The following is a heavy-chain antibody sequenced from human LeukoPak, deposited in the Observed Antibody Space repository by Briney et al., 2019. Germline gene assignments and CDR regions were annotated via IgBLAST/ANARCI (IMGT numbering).Heavy chain of an antibody. V-gene: IGHV4-59*01. D-gene: IGHD3-10*01. CDR2: IFYSWST. CDR1: GGSISSYY. CDR3: ASAKRDYYGSGSYYIAYYYYYMDV. J-gene: IGHJ6*03. Sequence: SETLSLTCTVSGGSISSYYWSWIRQPPGKGLEWIGYIFYSWSTNYNPSLKRRVTISVDTSKNQLSLKLSPVTAADTALYYCASAKRDYYGSGSYYIAYYYYYMDVWSKGTTVTTSS.